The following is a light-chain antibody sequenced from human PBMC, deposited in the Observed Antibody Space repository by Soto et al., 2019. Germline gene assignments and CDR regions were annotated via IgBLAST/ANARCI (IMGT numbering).Light chain of an antibody. CDR3: QQTYSTPHT. J-gene: IGKJ2*01. CDR1: QSVSSS. CDR2: AAS. Sequence: DIQSTQSPSSLSSSVRVRVTISCRSSQSVSSSLNWYQQKPGKAPKLLIYAASTLQSGVPSRFSGGGSGTDFTLTISSLQPEDFGSYYCQQTYSTPHTFGQGTKVDIK. V-gene: IGKV1-39*01.